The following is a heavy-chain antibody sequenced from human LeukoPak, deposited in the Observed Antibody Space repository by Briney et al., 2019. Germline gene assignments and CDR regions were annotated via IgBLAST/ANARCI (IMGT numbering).Heavy chain of an antibody. V-gene: IGHV5-51*01. CDR3: ARLIVVVRNAFDI. CDR2: IYPGDSDT. CDR1: GYSFTSYW. D-gene: IGHD3-22*01. Sequence: GESLKISCKGSGYSFTSYWIGWVRQMPGKGLEWMGIIYPGDSDTRYSPSFQGQVTISADKSISTAYLQWGSLKASDTAMYYCARLIVVVRNAFDIWGQGTMVTVSS. J-gene: IGHJ3*02.